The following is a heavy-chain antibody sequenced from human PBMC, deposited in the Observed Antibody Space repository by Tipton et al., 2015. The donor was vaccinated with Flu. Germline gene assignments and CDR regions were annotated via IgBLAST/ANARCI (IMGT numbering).Heavy chain of an antibody. CDR3: ARSPIVGIVDY. J-gene: IGHJ4*02. CDR1: GFIVSSNY. CDR2: IYSGGST. V-gene: IGHV3-53*01. D-gene: IGHD1-26*01. Sequence: GSPRLSCAASGFIVSSNYMSWVRQAPGEGLEWVSVIYSGGSTYYADSVKGRFTISRDNSKNTLYLQMNSLRAEDTAVYYCARSPIVGIVDYWGQGTLVTVSS.